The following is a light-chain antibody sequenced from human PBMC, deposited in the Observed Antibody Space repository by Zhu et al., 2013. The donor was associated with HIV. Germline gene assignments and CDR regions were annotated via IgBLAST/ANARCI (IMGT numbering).Light chain of an antibody. CDR2: ETS. CDR1: QSGITTH. Sequence: EILLTQSPGTLSLSPGQRATLSCRASQSGITTHLAWYQQKPGQAPRLLIDETSTRATGIPDRFSGSGSETEFTLTISSLQPDDFATYYCQQYDDYSPTFGQGTKVEIK. V-gene: IGKV3-20*01. CDR3: QQYDDYSPT. J-gene: IGKJ1*01.